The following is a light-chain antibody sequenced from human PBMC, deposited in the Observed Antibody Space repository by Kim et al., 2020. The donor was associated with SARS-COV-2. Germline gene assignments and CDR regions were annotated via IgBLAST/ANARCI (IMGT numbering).Light chain of an antibody. Sequence: QGQAAKITCSGDTLPTQYTYWYQQKPGQAPILVIYKDIQRPSGIPQRFSGSSSGTRVTLTVSGVQAEDEADYYCQSADSNTGVVVFGGGTQLTVL. J-gene: IGLJ3*02. CDR1: TLPTQY. CDR2: KDI. V-gene: IGLV3-25*03. CDR3: QSADSNTGVVV.